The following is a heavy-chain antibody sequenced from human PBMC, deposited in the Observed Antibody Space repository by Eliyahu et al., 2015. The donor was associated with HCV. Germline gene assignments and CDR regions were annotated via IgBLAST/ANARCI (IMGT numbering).Heavy chain of an antibody. J-gene: IGHJ4*02. V-gene: IGHV3-9*01. CDR1: GFXFXDYA. D-gene: IGHD1-26*01. Sequence: EVQLVESGGGLVQPGRSLRLSCAASGFXFXDYAMHWVRQAPGKGLEWVSGISWNSGSIGYADSVKGRFTISRDNAKNSLYLQMNSLRAEDTALYYCAKDITWDLQSGLDYWGQGTLVTVSS. CDR3: AKDITWDLQSGLDY. CDR2: ISWNSGSI.